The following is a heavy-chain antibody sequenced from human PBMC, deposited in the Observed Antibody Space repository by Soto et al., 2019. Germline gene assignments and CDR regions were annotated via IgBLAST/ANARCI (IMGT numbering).Heavy chain of an antibody. V-gene: IGHV4-34*01. Sequence: QVQLQQWGAGLLKPSETLSLTCAVSGGSFSGYYWTWIRQPPGTGLEWIGEINPSGSTNYNPPLNARGTIAVDTSTNESSLKITSVKAAHTAVYYWARDKITGVFDYWGQGTLVTVSS. D-gene: IGHD2-8*02. CDR2: INPSGST. CDR3: ARDKITGVFDY. J-gene: IGHJ4*02. CDR1: GGSFSGYY.